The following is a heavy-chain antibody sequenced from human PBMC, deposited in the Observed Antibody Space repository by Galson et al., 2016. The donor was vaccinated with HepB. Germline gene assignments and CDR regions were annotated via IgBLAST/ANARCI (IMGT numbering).Heavy chain of an antibody. Sequence: SLRLSCAASGFSFSTYDMHWVRQAAGKGLEWVSAIRSAGDTYYPGSVKGRFTVSRENAKNSLYLQMKRLRAEDTAVYYCARGGPFARFDYWGQGTLVSVSS. CDR3: ARGGPFARFDY. CDR1: GFSFSTYD. J-gene: IGHJ4*02. CDR2: IRSAGDT. V-gene: IGHV3-13*01. D-gene: IGHD3-16*01.